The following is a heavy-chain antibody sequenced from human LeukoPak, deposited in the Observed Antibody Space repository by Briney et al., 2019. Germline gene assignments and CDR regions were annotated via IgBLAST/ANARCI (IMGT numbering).Heavy chain of an antibody. CDR1: GGSISSGSYY. D-gene: IGHD5-24*01. J-gene: IGHJ3*02. CDR2: IYTSGST. V-gene: IGHV4-61*02. Sequence: SQTLSLTCTVSGGSISSGSYYWSWIRQPAGKGLEWIGRIYTSGSTNYNPSLKSRVTISVDTSKNQFSLKLSSVTAADTAVNYCAREPKSHRWLPHKGNAFDIWGQGTMVTVSS. CDR3: AREPKSHRWLPHKGNAFDI.